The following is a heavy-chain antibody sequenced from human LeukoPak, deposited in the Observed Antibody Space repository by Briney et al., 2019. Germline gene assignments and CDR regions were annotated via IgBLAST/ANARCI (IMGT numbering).Heavy chain of an antibody. J-gene: IGHJ3*02. D-gene: IGHD1-1*01. CDR2: ISSSSYI. CDR1: GFTFSSYS. Sequence: PGGSLRLSCAASGFTFSSYSMNWVRQAPGKGLEWVSSISSSSYIYYADSVKGRFTISRDNAKNSLYLQMNSLRAEDTAVYYCARAYGTYAFDIWGHGTMVTVSS. CDR3: ARAYGTYAFDI. V-gene: IGHV3-21*01.